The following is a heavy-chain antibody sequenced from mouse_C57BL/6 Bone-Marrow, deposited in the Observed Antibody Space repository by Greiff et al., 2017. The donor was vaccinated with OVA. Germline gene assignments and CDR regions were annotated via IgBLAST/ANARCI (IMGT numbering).Heavy chain of an antibody. Sequence: EVKLQESGGGLVQPGGSMKLSCAASGFTFSDAWMDWVRQSPEKGLEWVADIRNKANNHATYYAVSVKGRFTISRDDSNSSVYLQMNSLRAEDTGIYYCTRNSNLADWGQGTLVTVSA. CDR1: GFTFSDAW. J-gene: IGHJ3*01. CDR2: IRNKANNHAT. D-gene: IGHD2-5*01. V-gene: IGHV6-6*01. CDR3: TRNSNLAD.